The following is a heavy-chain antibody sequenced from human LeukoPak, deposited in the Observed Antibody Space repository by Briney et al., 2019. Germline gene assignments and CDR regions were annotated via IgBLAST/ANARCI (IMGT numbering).Heavy chain of an antibody. CDR1: GLTLSGYW. Sequence: GGSLRLSCSASGLTLSGYWMHWVRQIPGKGLVWVSRIDSDGSGTSYADSVKGRFTISRDNSKNTLYVQVNSLGTEDTAAYYCAKGSYYDSSGSFYFDYWGQGTLVTVSS. CDR2: IDSDGSGT. V-gene: IGHV3-74*01. CDR3: AKGSYYDSSGSFYFDY. J-gene: IGHJ4*02. D-gene: IGHD3-22*01.